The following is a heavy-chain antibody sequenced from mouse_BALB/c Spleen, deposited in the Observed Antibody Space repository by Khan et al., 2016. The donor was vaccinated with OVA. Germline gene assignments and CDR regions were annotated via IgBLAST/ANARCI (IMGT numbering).Heavy chain of an antibody. CDR2: MHRGTDNT. CDR3: AKEAALYHFDH. CDR1: GYIFTSYW. Sequence: VHLQESGAALVRPGASVKLSCKTSGYIFTSYWIHCVKQRAAQGLEWISWMHRGTDNTYYYEKCKDKATLTADQSSSTIYLQVRTLKSEDSYVYVRAKEAALYHFDHGDQGTTLTVSS. J-gene: IGHJ2*01. V-gene: IGHV1S132*01.